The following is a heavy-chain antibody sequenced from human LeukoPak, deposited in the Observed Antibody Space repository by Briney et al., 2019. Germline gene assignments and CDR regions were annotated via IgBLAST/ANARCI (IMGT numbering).Heavy chain of an antibody. CDR2: ISWNSGSI. Sequence: QPGRSLRLSCAASGFTFDDYAMHWVRQAPGKGREWVSGISWNSGSIGYADPVKGRFTISRDNAKNSLYLQMNSLRAEDTALYYCAKDIYYDSSGLDYWGQGTLVTVSS. J-gene: IGHJ4*02. CDR3: AKDIYYDSSGLDY. D-gene: IGHD3-22*01. V-gene: IGHV3-9*01. CDR1: GFTFDDYA.